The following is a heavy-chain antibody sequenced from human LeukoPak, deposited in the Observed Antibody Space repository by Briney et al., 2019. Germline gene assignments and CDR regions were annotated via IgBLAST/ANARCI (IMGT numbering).Heavy chain of an antibody. D-gene: IGHD2-15*01. CDR3: ATAGPNCSGGSCYSLFDY. Sequence: SVKVSCKASGGTFSSYAISWVRQAPGQGLEWMGGIIPIFGTANYAQKFQGRVTITADESTSTAYMELSSLRSEDTAVYYCATAGPNCSGGSCYSLFDYWGQGTLVTVSS. CDR1: GGTFSSYA. J-gene: IGHJ4*02. CDR2: IIPIFGTA. V-gene: IGHV1-69*13.